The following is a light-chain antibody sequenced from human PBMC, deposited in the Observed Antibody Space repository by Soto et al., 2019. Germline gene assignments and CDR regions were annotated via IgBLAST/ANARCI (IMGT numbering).Light chain of an antibody. Sequence: DIQLTQSPSTLSASVGDRVTITCRASQSISSWLAWYQQRPGKAPQLLIYDASNLESGVPSRFSGSRSGTQFTLTISSLQPDDVATYYCQRYNSFREFTFRPGTKVDVK. J-gene: IGKJ3*01. CDR3: QRYNSFREFT. CDR2: DAS. CDR1: QSISSW. V-gene: IGKV1-5*01.